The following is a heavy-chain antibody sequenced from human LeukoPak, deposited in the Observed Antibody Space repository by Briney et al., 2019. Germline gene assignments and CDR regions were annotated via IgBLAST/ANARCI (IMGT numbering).Heavy chain of an antibody. D-gene: IGHD2-15*01. J-gene: IGHJ4*02. CDR1: RFTLSTYA. V-gene: IGHV3-64*01. CDR3: ARYCSGVSCYSGYDY. Sequence: PGRSLRLSCAASRFTLSTYAMHWVRQTRAKGLEYVSAIRTNGGGTYYANSVKGRFTISRDNSKNTLYLQMGSLRAEDMAVYYCARYCSGVSCYSGYDYWGQGTLVTVSS. CDR2: IRTNGGGT.